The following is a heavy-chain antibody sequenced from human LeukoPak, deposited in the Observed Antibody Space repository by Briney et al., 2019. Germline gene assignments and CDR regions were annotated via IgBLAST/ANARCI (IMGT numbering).Heavy chain of an antibody. Sequence: ASVKVSCKASGYTFTGYYMHWVRQAPGQGLEWMGIINPSGGTTIYAQKFQGRVTMTRDMSTSTVYMDLSSLRSEDTAVYYCARDLGEQWPKYYFDYWGQGTLVTVSS. J-gene: IGHJ4*02. CDR2: INPSGGTT. V-gene: IGHV1-46*01. CDR3: ARDLGEQWPKYYFDY. D-gene: IGHD6-19*01. CDR1: GYTFTGYY.